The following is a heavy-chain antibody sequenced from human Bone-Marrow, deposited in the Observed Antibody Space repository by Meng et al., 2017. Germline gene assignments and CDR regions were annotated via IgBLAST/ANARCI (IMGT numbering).Heavy chain of an antibody. CDR2: IKQDGSEK. CDR1: GFTFSSYW. Sequence: GESLKISCAASGFTFSSYWMSWVRQAPGKGLEWVANIKQDGSEKYYVDSVKGRFTISRDNSKNTLYLQMNSLRAEDTAVYYCASTRNDFWSGNDAFDIWGQGTMVTVSS. V-gene: IGHV3-7*01. J-gene: IGHJ3*02. D-gene: IGHD3-3*01. CDR3: ASTRNDFWSGNDAFDI.